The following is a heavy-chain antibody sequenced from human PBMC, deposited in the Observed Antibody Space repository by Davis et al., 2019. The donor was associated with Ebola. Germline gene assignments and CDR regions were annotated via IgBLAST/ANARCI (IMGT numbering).Heavy chain of an antibody. CDR3: ARDRGHKGYFDF. Sequence: PSETLSLTCTVSGGSISDSGHYWGWLRQPPGKGLEWIGNVYYSGTTYYNPSLKSRVTISVATSKTQFSLKLSSVTAADTALYYCARDRGHKGYFDFWGQGTLVTVSS. V-gene: IGHV4-39*01. CDR1: GGSISDSGHY. CDR2: VYYSGTT. J-gene: IGHJ4*02. D-gene: IGHD5-12*01.